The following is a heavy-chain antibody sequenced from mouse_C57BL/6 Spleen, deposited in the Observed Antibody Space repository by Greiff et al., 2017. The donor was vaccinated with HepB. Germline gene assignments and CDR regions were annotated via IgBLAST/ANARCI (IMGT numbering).Heavy chain of an antibody. CDR2: IDPSDSYT. CDR1: GYTFTSYW. D-gene: IGHD2-2*01. CDR3: ARGGGYDFYFDY. Sequence: QVQLQQPGAELVMPGASVKLSCKASGYTFTSYWMHWVKQRPGQGLEWIGEIDPSDSYTNYNQKFKGKSTLTVDKSSSTAYMQLSSLTSEDSAVYYCARGGGYDFYFDYWRQGTTLTVSS. J-gene: IGHJ2*01. V-gene: IGHV1-69*01.